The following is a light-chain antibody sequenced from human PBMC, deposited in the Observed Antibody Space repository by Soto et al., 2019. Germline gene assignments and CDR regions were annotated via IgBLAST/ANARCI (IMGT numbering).Light chain of an antibody. Sequence: AIPLTQSPSSLSASVGDRVTITCRASQGISSALAWYQQKPGKAPKLLIYDASSLESGVPSRFRGSGSGTDFTLAISSLQPEDFATSYCQPFNNYPQVTVGQGTRLEIK. CDR3: QPFNNYPQVT. CDR2: DAS. V-gene: IGKV1D-13*01. CDR1: QGISSA. J-gene: IGKJ5*01.